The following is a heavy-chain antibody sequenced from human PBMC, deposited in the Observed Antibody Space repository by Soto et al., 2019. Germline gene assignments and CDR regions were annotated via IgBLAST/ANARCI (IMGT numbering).Heavy chain of an antibody. Sequence: QVQLVDSGGGVVQPGGSLRLSCAASGFTFSSYGIHWVRQTPGKGLEWVAVISSDGSKQYYTDSVKGRFTISRDNSKNTLYLQMNSLRTEDTAIYYCAKDGVGGAGQLCLVRFPDYWGQGTQVTVSS. CDR3: AKDGVGGAGQLCLVRFPDY. D-gene: IGHD3-3*01. V-gene: IGHV3-30*18. J-gene: IGHJ4*02. CDR2: ISSDGSKQ. CDR1: GFTFSSYG.